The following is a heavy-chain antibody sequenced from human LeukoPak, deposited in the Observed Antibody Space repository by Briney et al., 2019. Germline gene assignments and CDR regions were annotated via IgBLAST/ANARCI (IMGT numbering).Heavy chain of an antibody. CDR3: ARASVLLSADY. V-gene: IGHV4-61*01. CDR2: IYNSGGT. Sequence: SETLSLTCTVSGGSITSGFYWSWIRQSPGKGLEWIGYIYNSGGTKYNPSLKSRLTISVDTSKNQFSLNLSSVTAADTAVYYCARASVLLSADYWGQGTLVTVSS. CDR1: GGSITSGFY. J-gene: IGHJ4*02. D-gene: IGHD3-16*01.